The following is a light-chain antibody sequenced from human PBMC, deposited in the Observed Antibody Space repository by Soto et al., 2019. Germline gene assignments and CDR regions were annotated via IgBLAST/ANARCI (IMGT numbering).Light chain of an antibody. Sequence: ILMTQSPATLSVSPGERATLSCRASQSVSNNLAWYQQKPGQPPRLLIYDASTRATGIPARFSGSGSGTEFTITISGLQSEDFAVYYCQQYNNWPPWTFGQGTKVEIK. V-gene: IGKV3-15*01. CDR1: QSVSNN. CDR3: QQYNNWPPWT. CDR2: DAS. J-gene: IGKJ1*01.